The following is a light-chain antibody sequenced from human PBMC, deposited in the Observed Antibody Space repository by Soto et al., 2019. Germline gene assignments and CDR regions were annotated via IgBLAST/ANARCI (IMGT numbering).Light chain of an antibody. CDR2: GAS. J-gene: IGKJ2*01. V-gene: IGKV3-20*01. CDR1: QTVSRS. CDR3: QHYGSSPYT. Sequence: EIVLTQSPGTLSLSPAERATLSCRASQTVSRSLAWYQQKPGQAPRLLIFGASSRTTGIPDKFSGSGSGTDFTLTVSRLEPEDFAVYYCQHYGSSPYTFGQGTKLEIK.